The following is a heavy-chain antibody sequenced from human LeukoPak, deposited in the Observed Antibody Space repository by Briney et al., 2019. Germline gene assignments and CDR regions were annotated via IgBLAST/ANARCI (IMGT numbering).Heavy chain of an antibody. Sequence: ESLRLSCTVSGFTFGSDYNRCCLQPPPKEPQGVANMDQDGSEINYLDSVKGRFTISRDNAKNALYLWMNSLRADDTAVYYCARDRGYSTFDSWGQGVLVTVSS. CDR3: ARDRGYSTFDS. CDR2: MDQDGSEI. D-gene: IGHD4-23*01. V-gene: IGHV3-7*01. CDR1: GFTFGSDY. J-gene: IGHJ4*02.